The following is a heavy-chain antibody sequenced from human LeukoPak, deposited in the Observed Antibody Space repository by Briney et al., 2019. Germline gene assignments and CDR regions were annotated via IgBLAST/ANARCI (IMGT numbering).Heavy chain of an antibody. V-gene: IGHV1-69*13. CDR2: IIPIFGTA. J-gene: IGHJ3*02. CDR1: GGTFSSYA. CDR3: ARVGDSYYYDRGWGAFDI. Sequence: GASVKVSCKASGGTFSSYAISWVRQAPGQGLEWMGGIIPIFGTANYAQKFQGRVTITADESTSTAYMELSSLRSEDTAVYYCARVGDSYYYDRGWGAFDIWGQGTMVTVSS. D-gene: IGHD3-22*01.